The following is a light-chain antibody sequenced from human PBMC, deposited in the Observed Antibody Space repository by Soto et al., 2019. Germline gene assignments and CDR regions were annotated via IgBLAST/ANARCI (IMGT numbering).Light chain of an antibody. Sequence: EIVLTQSPGTLSLSPGERATLSCRASQSVRNVYLAWYQQKPGQAPRLLIYDASNRATGIPDRFSGSGSGTYFTLTNNRLEPEDFAEYYCQQSGSSPRTFGQGTKLEIK. CDR2: DAS. J-gene: IGKJ2*01. CDR1: QSVRNVY. CDR3: QQSGSSPRT. V-gene: IGKV3-20*01.